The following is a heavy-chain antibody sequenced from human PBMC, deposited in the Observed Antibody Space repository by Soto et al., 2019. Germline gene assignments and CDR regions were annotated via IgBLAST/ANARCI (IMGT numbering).Heavy chain of an antibody. Sequence: GGSLRLSCAASGFTFSSYAMHWVRQAPGKGLEWVAVISYDGSNKYYADSVKGRFTISRDNSKNTLYLQMNSLRAEDTAVYYCASSSGTPLRFLEWLPPLYGMDVWGQGTMVTVSS. J-gene: IGHJ6*02. V-gene: IGHV3-30-3*01. CDR2: ISYDGSNK. CDR3: ASSSGTPLRFLEWLPPLYGMDV. CDR1: GFTFSSYA. D-gene: IGHD3-3*01.